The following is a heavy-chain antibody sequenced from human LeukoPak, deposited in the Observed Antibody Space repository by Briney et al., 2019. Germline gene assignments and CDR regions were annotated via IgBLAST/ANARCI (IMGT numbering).Heavy chain of an antibody. CDR2: INHSGST. CDR3: ASGRSSGWYRGKKYNWFDP. CDR1: GGSFSGYY. Sequence: SETLSLTSAVYGGSFSGYYWSWIRQPPGKGLEWIREINHSGSTNYNPSLKSRVTISVDTSKNQFSLKLSSVTAADKAVYYCASGRSSGWYRGKKYNWFDPWGQGTLVTVSS. D-gene: IGHD6-19*01. V-gene: IGHV4-34*01. J-gene: IGHJ5*02.